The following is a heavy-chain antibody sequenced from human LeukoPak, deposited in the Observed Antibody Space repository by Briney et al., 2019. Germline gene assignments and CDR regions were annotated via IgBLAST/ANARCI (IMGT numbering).Heavy chain of an antibody. CDR3: NTIFGVVKRFDY. V-gene: IGHV3-11*06. D-gene: IGHD3-3*01. CDR1: GFSFSDSY. CDR2: ISPSSHDI. Sequence: GGSLRLSCVVSGFSFSDSYMTWLRQTPGKGLESLAYISPSSHDIYYADSVKGRFTISRDNAKNSLYLQMNSLRAEDTAVYYCNTIFGVVKRFDYWGLGTLVTVSS. J-gene: IGHJ4*02.